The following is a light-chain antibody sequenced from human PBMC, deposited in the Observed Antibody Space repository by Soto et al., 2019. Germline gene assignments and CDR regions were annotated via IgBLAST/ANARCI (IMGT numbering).Light chain of an antibody. CDR1: QSVNSI. V-gene: IGKV3-15*01. Sequence: EIVMTQSPATLSVSPGERATLSCRANQSVNSILAWYQQKPGQAPRLLIYGASTRATGIPDRFSGSGSGTEFTLTISSLQSEDSAVYYCQQYDIWPRTFGQGTKLEIK. CDR3: QQYDIWPRT. J-gene: IGKJ2*01. CDR2: GAS.